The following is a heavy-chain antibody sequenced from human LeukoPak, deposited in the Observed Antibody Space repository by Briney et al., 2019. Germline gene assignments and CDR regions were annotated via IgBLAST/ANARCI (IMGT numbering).Heavy chain of an antibody. J-gene: IGHJ4*02. CDR1: GFSFSSHG. D-gene: IGHD3-22*01. V-gene: IGHV3-23*01. CDR2: ISPSGDIT. Sequence: PGGSLRLSCAGSGFSFSSHGMNWVRQAPGKGLEWVSGISPSGDITYYTDSVRGRFTISRDSSEKTLYLQMNSLRVEDTAIYYCARDYYDSSGLDYWGQGTLVTVSS. CDR3: ARDYYDSSGLDY.